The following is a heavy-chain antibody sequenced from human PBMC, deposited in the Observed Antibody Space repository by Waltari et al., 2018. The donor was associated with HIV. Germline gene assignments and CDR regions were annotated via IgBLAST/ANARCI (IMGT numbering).Heavy chain of an antibody. Sequence: QVQLVESWGGVVQPGWSLRLSCEASGFAFSNYGIHWLRQAPGKGLEWVEIISFDGKNKFYADSVKGRFTVSRDNSKNTLYLHMESLRGEDTAVYYCAKGGYDYGDYSYFDYWGQGTLVTVSA. V-gene: IGHV3-30*18. CDR3: AKGGYDYGDYSYFDY. J-gene: IGHJ4*02. CDR2: ISFDGKNK. CDR1: GFAFSNYG. D-gene: IGHD4-17*01.